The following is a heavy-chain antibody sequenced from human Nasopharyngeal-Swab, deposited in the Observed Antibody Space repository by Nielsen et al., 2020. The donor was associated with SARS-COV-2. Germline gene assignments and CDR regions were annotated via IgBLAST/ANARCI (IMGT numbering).Heavy chain of an antibody. D-gene: IGHD3-16*01. Sequence: GESLKISCAASGFTFSSYAMHWVRQAPGKGLEWVAVISYDGSNKYYADSVKGRFTISRDNSKNTPYLQMNSLRAEDTAVYYCARGGSDLWGRGTLVTVSS. V-gene: IGHV3-30*04. J-gene: IGHJ2*01. CDR3: ARGGSDL. CDR2: ISYDGSNK. CDR1: GFTFSSYA.